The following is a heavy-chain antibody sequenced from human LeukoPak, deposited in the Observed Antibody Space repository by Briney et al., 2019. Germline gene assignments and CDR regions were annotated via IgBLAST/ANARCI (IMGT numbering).Heavy chain of an antibody. V-gene: IGHV3-74*01. CDR3: ASTDYGDYQT. CDR2: IIGDGSTT. Sequence: GGSLRLSCATSGFTFSTYWMHWVRQAPGEGLVWVSRIIGDGSTTTYADSVKGRFTISRDNAKNTLYLQMNSLRAEDTAVYYCASTDYGDYQTWGQGTLVTVSS. J-gene: IGHJ4*02. D-gene: IGHD4-17*01. CDR1: GFTFSTYW.